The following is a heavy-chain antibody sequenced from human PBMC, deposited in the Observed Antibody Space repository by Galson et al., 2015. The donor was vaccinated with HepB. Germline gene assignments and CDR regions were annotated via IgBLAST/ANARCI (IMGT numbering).Heavy chain of an antibody. CDR1: GYTFTTYY. CDR3: ARVKDSLDV. D-gene: IGHD2-15*01. J-gene: IGHJ6*02. CDR2: VSGYTGDT. Sequence: SVKVSCKASGYTFTTYYICWVRQAPGQGLEWMGWVSGYTGDTNLAQKFQGRVTMTTDKSTTTAYMEVKSLRSDDAGVYYCARVKDSLDVWGQGTTVTVSS. V-gene: IGHV1-18*01.